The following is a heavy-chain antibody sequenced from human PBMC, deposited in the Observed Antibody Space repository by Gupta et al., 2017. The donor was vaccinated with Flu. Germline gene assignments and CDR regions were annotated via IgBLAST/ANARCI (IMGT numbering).Heavy chain of an antibody. V-gene: IGHV3-21*01. J-gene: IGHJ4*02. CDR2: ISSSSSYI. D-gene: IGHD2-21*02. Sequence: VRQAPGKGLEWVSSISSSSSYIYYADSVKGRFTISRDNAKNSLYLQMNSLRAEDTAVYYCASEVVTATALDYWGQGTLVTVPS. CDR3: ASEVVTATALDY.